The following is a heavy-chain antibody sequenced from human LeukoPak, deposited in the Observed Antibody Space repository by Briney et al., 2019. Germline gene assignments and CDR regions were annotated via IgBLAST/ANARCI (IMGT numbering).Heavy chain of an antibody. J-gene: IGHJ4*02. D-gene: IGHD5-12*01. CDR3: AREMSSGYGIDY. CDR2: INHSGST. CDR1: GGSFSTYY. V-gene: IGHV4-34*01. Sequence: KTSETLSLTCAVYGGSFSTYYWSWIRQPPGKGLEWIGEINHSGSTNYNPSLKSRVTISVDTSKNQFSLKLSSVTAADTAVYYCAREMSSGYGIDYWGQGTLVTVSS.